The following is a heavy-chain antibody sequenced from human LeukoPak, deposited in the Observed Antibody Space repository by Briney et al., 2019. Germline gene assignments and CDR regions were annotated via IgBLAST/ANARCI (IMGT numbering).Heavy chain of an antibody. J-gene: IGHJ6*02. CDR1: GFTVSAYA. CDR3: ARDLLPADYGDYVASYYGMDV. V-gene: IGHV3-33*07. D-gene: IGHD4-17*01. CDR2: IWYDGSNK. Sequence: GGSLRLSCAASGFTVSAYAMAWVRQAPGKGLEWVAVIWYDGSNKYYADSVKGRFTISRDNSKNTLYLQMNSLRAEDTAVYYCARDLLPADYGDYVASYYGMDVWGQGTTVTVSS.